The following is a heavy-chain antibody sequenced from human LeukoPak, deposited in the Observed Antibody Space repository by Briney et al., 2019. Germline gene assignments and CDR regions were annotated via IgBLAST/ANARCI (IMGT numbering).Heavy chain of an antibody. V-gene: IGHV3-53*05. CDR3: AKAAGATGWYFDL. Sequence: PGGSLRLSCAASGFTVSSNYMSWVRQAPGKGLEWVSVIHSGGSTYYADSVKGRFAISRDNSKNTLYLQMNSLRAEDTAVYYCAKAAGATGWYFDLWGRGTLVTVSS. CDR2: IHSGGST. CDR1: GFTVSSNY. D-gene: IGHD5-12*01. J-gene: IGHJ2*01.